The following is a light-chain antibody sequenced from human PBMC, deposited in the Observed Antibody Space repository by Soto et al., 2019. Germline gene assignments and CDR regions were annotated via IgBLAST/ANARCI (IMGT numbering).Light chain of an antibody. CDR3: SSYTSSCTSL. J-gene: IGLJ1*01. Sequence: QSVLTQPASVSGSPGQSITISCTGTSSDVGNYKYVSWYQQHPGKAPKLMIYEVSNRPSGVSNRFSGSKSGNTASLTISWLQADYETEYYCSSYTSSCTSLFG. CDR1: SSDVGNYKY. V-gene: IGLV2-14*01. CDR2: EVS.